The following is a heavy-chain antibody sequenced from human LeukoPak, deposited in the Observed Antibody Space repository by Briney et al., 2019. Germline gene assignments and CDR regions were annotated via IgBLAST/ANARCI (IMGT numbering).Heavy chain of an antibody. CDR1: GDSVSADSAT. CDR2: TYYRSKWYN. J-gene: IGHJ4*02. D-gene: IGHD1-7*01. V-gene: IGHV6-1*01. CDR3: ARDPDNWNYKGYFDY. Sequence: SQALSLTCAISGDSVSADSATWNWIRQSPSRGLEWLGRTYYRSKWYNDYAVSVKSRITINPDTSKNQFSLQLNSVTPEDTAVYYCARDPDNWNYKGYFDYWGQGTLVTVSS.